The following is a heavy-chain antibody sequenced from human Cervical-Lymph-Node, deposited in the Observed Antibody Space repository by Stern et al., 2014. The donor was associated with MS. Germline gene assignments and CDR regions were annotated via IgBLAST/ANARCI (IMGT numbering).Heavy chain of an antibody. Sequence: QVQLHESGPGLVKPSPTLSLTCTVSGGSISSGGFYWSWIRPHPGKGLEWIGYLHYSGSAYYNASLKSRVTISVDTSKNQFSLKLSSVTAADTAVYYCARDLRYYYDSSGYYYRWFDPWGQGTLVTVSS. D-gene: IGHD3-22*01. CDR3: ARDLRYYYDSSGYYYRWFDP. CDR2: LHYSGSA. V-gene: IGHV4-31*03. J-gene: IGHJ5*02. CDR1: GGSISSGGFY.